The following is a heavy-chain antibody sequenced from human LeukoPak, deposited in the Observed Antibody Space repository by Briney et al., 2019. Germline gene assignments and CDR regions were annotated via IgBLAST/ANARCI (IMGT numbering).Heavy chain of an antibody. Sequence: PGGSLRLSCAASGFTFSSYGMHWVRQAPGKGLEWVAFIRYDGSNKSYADSVKGRFTISRDNSKNTLYLQMNSLRAEDTAVYYCAKGLLRCLEWSGFDPGGQGTLVTVSA. CDR3: AKGLLRCLEWSGFDP. CDR1: GFTFSSYG. V-gene: IGHV3-30*02. D-gene: IGHD3-3*01. J-gene: IGHJ5*02. CDR2: IRYDGSNK.